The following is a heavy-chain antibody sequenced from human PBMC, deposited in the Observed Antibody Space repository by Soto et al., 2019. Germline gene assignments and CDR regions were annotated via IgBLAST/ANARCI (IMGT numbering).Heavy chain of an antibody. Sequence: PSETLSLTCTVSGGSISSYYWSWIRQPPGKGLEWIGYIYYSGSTNYNPSLKSRVTISVDTSKNQFSLKLSSVTAADTAVYYCGRLGGPPYYDISGGFDPWGQGTLVTVSS. CDR3: GRLGGPPYYDISGGFDP. V-gene: IGHV4-59*08. J-gene: IGHJ5*02. CDR2: IYYSGST. CDR1: GGSISSYY. D-gene: IGHD3-9*01.